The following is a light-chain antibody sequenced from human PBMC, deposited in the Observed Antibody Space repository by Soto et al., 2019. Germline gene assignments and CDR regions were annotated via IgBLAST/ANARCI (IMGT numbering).Light chain of an antibody. J-gene: IGLJ1*01. CDR1: NSDVGKYDR. Sequence: SVLTQAPSGTGFPGQSVTISCTGTNSDVGKYDRVSWYQQPPGTAPRLIMYEVTNRPSGVPARFSGSKSGNTASLTISGLQAEDEADYFCSSYTSASRYVFGAGTKVTVL. CDR2: EVT. CDR3: SSYTSASRYV. V-gene: IGLV2-18*02.